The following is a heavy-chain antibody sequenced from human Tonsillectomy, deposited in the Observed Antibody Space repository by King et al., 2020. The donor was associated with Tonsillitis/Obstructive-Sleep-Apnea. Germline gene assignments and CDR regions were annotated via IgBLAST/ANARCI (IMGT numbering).Heavy chain of an antibody. J-gene: IGHJ1*01. CDR3: VKADVGATAGYFQH. CDR1: GFTFSSYA. D-gene: IGHD1-26*01. V-gene: IGHV3-64D*06. Sequence: VQLVESGGGLVQPGGSLRLSCSASGFTFSSYAMHWVRQAPGKGLEYVSAISSNGGSTYYADSVKGRFTISRDNSKNTLYLQMSSLRAEDTAVYYCVKADVGATAGYFQHWGQGTLVTVSS. CDR2: ISSNGGST.